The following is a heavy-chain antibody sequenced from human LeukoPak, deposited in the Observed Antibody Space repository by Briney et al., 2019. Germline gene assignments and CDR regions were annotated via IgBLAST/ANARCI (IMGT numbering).Heavy chain of an antibody. CDR2: IYYSGST. J-gene: IGHJ6*02. D-gene: IGHD3-22*01. CDR1: GGSVSSGSYY. CDR3: ARGASGYYYYYYYGMDV. Sequence: SETLSLTCTVSGGSVSSGSYYWSWTRQPPGKGLEWIGYIYYSGSTNYNPSLKSRVTISVDTSKNQFSLKLSSVTAADTAVYYCARGASGYYYYYYYGMDVWGQGTTVTVSS. V-gene: IGHV4-61*01.